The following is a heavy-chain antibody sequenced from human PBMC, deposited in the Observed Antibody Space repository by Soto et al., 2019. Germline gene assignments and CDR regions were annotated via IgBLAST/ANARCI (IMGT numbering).Heavy chain of an antibody. CDR2: ISGSGGST. CDR1: GFTFSSYA. V-gene: IGHV3-23*01. Sequence: EVQLLESGGGLVQPGGSLRLSCAASGFTFSSYAMSWVRQAPGKGLEWVSAISGSGGSTYYADSVKGRFTISRDNSKNTLYLQMNSLRAEDTAVYYCAKDLCPDIVVVVAATPGFDYWGQGTLVTVSS. CDR3: AKDLCPDIVVVVAATPGFDY. D-gene: IGHD2-15*01. J-gene: IGHJ4*02.